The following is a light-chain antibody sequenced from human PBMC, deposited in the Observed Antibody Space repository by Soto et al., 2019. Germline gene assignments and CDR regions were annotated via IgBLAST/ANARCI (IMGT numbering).Light chain of an antibody. CDR1: QGVGGW. CDR2: ATS. V-gene: IGKV1-12*01. CDR3: QQTHSLPLS. Sequence: IQMTQSPSSVSASVGDRVTMTCRASQGVGGWLAWYQQKPGKVPKLLIYATSSLHSGVPSRFSGSGSGTDFTLSISSLQPEDFATYSCQQTHSLPLSFGPGTKVDIK. J-gene: IGKJ3*01.